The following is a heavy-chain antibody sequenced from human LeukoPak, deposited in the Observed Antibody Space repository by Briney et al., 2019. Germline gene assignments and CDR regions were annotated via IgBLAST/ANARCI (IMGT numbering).Heavy chain of an antibody. CDR2: ISAYNGNT. CDR1: GYTFTSYG. D-gene: IGHD5/OR15-5a*01. V-gene: IGHV1-18*01. CDR3: AREVSGGDYYYYYMDV. J-gene: IGHJ6*03. Sequence: GASVKVSCKASGYTFTSYGISWVRQAPGQGLEWMGWISAYNGNTNYAQKLQGRVTMTTDTSTSTAYMELRSLRSEDTAVYYCAREVSGGDYYYYYMDVWGKGTTVTISS.